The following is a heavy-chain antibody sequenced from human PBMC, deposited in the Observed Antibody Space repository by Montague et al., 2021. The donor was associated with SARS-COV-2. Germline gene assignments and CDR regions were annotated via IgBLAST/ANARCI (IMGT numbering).Heavy chain of an antibody. CDR1: GYPISSGYY. J-gene: IGHJ4*02. D-gene: IGHD2-2*01. V-gene: IGHV4-38-2*02. CDR2: IYHSGST. CDR3: ARSQDCSTTSCHFDY. Sequence: SETLSLTCTVSGYPISSGYYWGWIRQPPGKGLEWIGSIYHSGSTHYNPSLKSRVTISVDTSKNQFSLKLSSVTAADTAVYYCARSQDCSTTSCHFDYWGQGTLVTVSS.